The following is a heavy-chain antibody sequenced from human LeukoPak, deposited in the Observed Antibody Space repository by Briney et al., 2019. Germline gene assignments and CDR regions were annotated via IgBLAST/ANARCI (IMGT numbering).Heavy chain of an antibody. CDR2: ITGSGGST. D-gene: IGHD3-22*01. Sequence: GGSLRRSCAASGFTFSSYAMSWVRQAPGKGLEWVSGITGSGGSTYYADSVKGRFTISRDNSKNTLYLQMNSLRAEDTAVYYCAKGYDSSGYSFGLTADYWGQGTLVTVSS. V-gene: IGHV3-23*01. CDR3: AKGYDSSGYSFGLTADY. J-gene: IGHJ4*02. CDR1: GFTFSSYA.